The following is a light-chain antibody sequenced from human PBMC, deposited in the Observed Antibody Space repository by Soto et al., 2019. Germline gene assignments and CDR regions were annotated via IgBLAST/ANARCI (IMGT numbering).Light chain of an antibody. V-gene: IGLV1-40*01. CDR2: GNS. Sequence: QLVLTQPPSVSGAPGQRVTISCTGRSSNIGAGYDVHWYQQLPGTAPKLLIYGNSNRPSGVPDRFSGSKSGTSASLAITGLQAEDEADYYCQSYDSSLSGSGVFGGGTKLTVL. CDR1: SSNIGAGYD. CDR3: QSYDSSLSGSGV. J-gene: IGLJ2*01.